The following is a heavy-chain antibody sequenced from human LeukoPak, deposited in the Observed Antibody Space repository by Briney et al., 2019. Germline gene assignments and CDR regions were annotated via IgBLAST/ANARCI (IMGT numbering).Heavy chain of an antibody. J-gene: IGHJ4*02. CDR1: GYTFTGYY. CDR3: ARVSWFDELPNY. V-gene: IGHV1-2*02. CDR2: INPNSGGT. Sequence: ASVKVSCKASGYTFTGYYMHWVRQAPGQGLEWMGWINPNSGGTNYAQKFQGRVTMTRDTSISTAYMELSRLRSDDTAVYYCARVSWFDELPNYWGQGTLVSVSS. D-gene: IGHD3-10*01.